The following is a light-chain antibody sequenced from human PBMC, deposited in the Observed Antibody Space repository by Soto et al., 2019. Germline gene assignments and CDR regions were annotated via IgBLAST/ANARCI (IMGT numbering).Light chain of an antibody. CDR2: DAS. V-gene: IGKV1-5*01. Sequence: EIQMNHAPSSLSASVRDGVTITFRSSQTITNWLSWYQQKPGKAPRLLIYDASSWDSCFPSRFSGSGSGTEFTLTISSLQSEDFATYYCQQYKSFWTFGQGTKVDTK. CDR1: QTITNW. J-gene: IGKJ1*01. CDR3: QQYKSFWT.